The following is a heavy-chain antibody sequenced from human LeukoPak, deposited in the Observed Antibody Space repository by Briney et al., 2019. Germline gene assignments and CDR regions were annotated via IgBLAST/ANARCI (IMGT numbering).Heavy chain of an antibody. CDR3: ARDLGGSGSFGY. D-gene: IGHD3-10*01. CDR1: GFTFSIYA. J-gene: IGHJ4*02. Sequence: GGALRLSCAASGFTFSIYAMTWVRQAPGKGLQWVSAITGSGGSTYYADSVKGRFTISRDNSKNTLYLQMNSLRAEDTAVYYCARDLGGSGSFGYWGQGTLVTVSS. CDR2: ITGSGGST. V-gene: IGHV3-23*01.